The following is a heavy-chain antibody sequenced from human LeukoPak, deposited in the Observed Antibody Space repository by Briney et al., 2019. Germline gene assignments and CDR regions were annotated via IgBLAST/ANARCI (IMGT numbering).Heavy chain of an antibody. Sequence: GGSLRLSCAASGFTVSSNYMSWVRQAPGKGLEWVSVIYSGGSTYYADSVKGRFTISRDNSKNTLYLQMSSLRAEDTAVYYCARGIAAAGEHFDYWGQGTLVTVSS. CDR3: ARGIAAAGEHFDY. CDR1: GFTVSSNY. D-gene: IGHD6-13*01. V-gene: IGHV3-66*01. CDR2: IYSGGST. J-gene: IGHJ4*02.